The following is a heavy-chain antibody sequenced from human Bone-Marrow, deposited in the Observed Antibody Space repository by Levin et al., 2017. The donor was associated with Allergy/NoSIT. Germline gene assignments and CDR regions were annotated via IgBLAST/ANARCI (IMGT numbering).Heavy chain of an antibody. J-gene: IGHJ4*02. V-gene: IGHV3-74*01. CDR2: INSDGSST. CDR3: ASETRYRAMGKGDY. CDR1: GFTFSSYW. Sequence: GESLKISCAASGFTFSSYWMHWVRQAPGKGLVWVSRINSDGSSTSYADSVKGRFTISRDNAKNTLYLQMNRLRAEDTAVYYCASETRYRAMGKGDYWGRGTLVTVSS. D-gene: IGHD5-18*01.